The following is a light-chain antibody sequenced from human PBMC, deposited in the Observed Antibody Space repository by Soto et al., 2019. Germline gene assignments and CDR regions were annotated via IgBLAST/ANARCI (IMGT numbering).Light chain of an antibody. CDR2: GAS. J-gene: IGKJ1*01. CDR3: QQYGSSLPRT. CDR1: QSVTSSY. Sequence: IVVAQNPCAVCWSARERATLSWRATQSVTSSYLAWYQHKPGQAPRLLIYGASSRATGIPDRFSGSGSGTDFTLTISRLEPEDFAVYYCQQYGSSLPRTFGQGTKVDIK. V-gene: IGKV3-20*01.